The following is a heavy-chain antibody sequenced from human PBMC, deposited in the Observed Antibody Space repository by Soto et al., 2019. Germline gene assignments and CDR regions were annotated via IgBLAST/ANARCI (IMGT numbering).Heavy chain of an antibody. D-gene: IGHD2-15*01. J-gene: IGHJ4*02. V-gene: IGHV3-33*01. Sequence: QVQLVESGGGVVQPGRSLRLSCAASGFTFSSYGMHWVRQAPGKGLEWVAVIWYDGSNKYYADSVKGRFTISRDNSKNTLYLKMNSMRAEDTAVYYCARDTGYCSGGSCFTFDYWGQGTLVTVSS. CDR3: ARDTGYCSGGSCFTFDY. CDR1: GFTFSSYG. CDR2: IWYDGSNK.